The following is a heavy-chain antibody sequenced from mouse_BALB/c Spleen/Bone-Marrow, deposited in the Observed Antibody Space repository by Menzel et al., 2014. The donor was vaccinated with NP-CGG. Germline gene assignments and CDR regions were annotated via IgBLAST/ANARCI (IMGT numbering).Heavy chain of an antibody. CDR1: GFTFSDYY. Sequence: EVMLVESGGGLVQPGGSLKPSCATSGFTFSDYYMYWVRQTPEKRLEWVAYISNGGGSTYYPDTVKGRFTISRDNAKNTLYLQMSRLKSEDTAMYYCARQGIYYGYDPFAYWGQGTLVTVS. CDR3: ARQGIYYGYDPFAY. V-gene: IGHV5-12*02. D-gene: IGHD2-2*01. CDR2: ISNGGGST. J-gene: IGHJ3*01.